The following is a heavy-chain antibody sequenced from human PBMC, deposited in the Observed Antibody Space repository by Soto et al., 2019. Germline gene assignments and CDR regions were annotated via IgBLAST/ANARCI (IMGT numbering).Heavy chain of an antibody. CDR1: GFTFRSYA. CDR2: ITSNGGST. Sequence: GGSLRLSCSASGFTFRSYAMNWIRQAPGKGLEYVSAITSNGGSTYYADSVKGRFTISRDNSKNTLYLQMSSLRPEDTAVYYCVKDCMGGGEYWGQGALVTVSS. V-gene: IGHV3-64D*06. J-gene: IGHJ4*02. CDR3: VKDCMGGGEY. D-gene: IGHD3-16*01.